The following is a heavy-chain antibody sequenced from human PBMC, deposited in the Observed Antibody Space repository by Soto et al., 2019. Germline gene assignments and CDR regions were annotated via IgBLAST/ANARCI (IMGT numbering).Heavy chain of an antibody. CDR3: ARGHYYYGMDV. J-gene: IGHJ6*02. Sequence: SETLSLTCTVSNGSVSSGTYSWSWVRQPPGKGLEWIGYIYYSGTTYYTPSLKSRLTMSMDRANDHFSLNLTSVTAADTAVYFCARGHYYYGMDVWGQGITVTISS. CDR2: IYYSGTT. V-gene: IGHV4-30-2*01. CDR1: NGSVSSGTYS.